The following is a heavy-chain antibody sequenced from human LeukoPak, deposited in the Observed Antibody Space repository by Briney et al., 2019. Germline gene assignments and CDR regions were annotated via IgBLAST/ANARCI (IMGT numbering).Heavy chain of an antibody. D-gene: IGHD6-6*01. CDR2: INHSGST. J-gene: IGHJ4*02. CDR3: ARGIHRRPGY. Sequence: SQTLSLTCAVYGRSFSGYYWSWIRQPPGKGLEWIGEINHSGSTNYNPSLKSRVTISVDTSKNQFSLKLSSVTAADTAVYYCARGIHRRPGYWGQGTLVTVSS. CDR1: GRSFSGYY. V-gene: IGHV4-34*01.